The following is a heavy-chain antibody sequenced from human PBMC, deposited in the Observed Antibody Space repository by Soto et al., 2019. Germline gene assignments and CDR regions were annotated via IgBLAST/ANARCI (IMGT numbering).Heavy chain of an antibody. D-gene: IGHD6-13*01. CDR1: GASVGSTYW. CDR3: ARYNAASGTYYFDY. V-gene: IGHV4-4*02. CDR2: INHRGSA. Sequence: PSETLSLTCAVSGASVGSTYWWSWVRQPPGKGPEWIGEINHRGSANYNPSLKSRVTISVDISKSQFSLRLTSATAADTAVYYCARYNAASGTYYFDYWGQGALVTVSS. J-gene: IGHJ4*02.